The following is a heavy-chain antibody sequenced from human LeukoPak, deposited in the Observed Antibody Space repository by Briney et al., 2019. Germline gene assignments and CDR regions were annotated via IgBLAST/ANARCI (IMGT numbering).Heavy chain of an antibody. D-gene: IGHD3-3*01. Sequence: GGSLRLSCAASGFTFSTYWMSWVRQAPGKGLEWVANIKHDGSEKYYVDSVKGRFTISRDNAKNSLYLQMNSLRAEDTAVYYCARDFMYYDFWSGAYYWGQGTLVTVSS. CDR1: GFTFSTYW. J-gene: IGHJ4*02. CDR3: ARDFMYYDFWSGAYY. V-gene: IGHV3-7*01. CDR2: IKHDGSEK.